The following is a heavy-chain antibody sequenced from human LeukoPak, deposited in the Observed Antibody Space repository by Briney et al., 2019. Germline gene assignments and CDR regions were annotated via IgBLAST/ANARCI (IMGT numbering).Heavy chain of an antibody. CDR3: ARDYYDSSGSPGVFDP. CDR2: IYYSGST. Sequence: PSQTLSLTCTVSGGSISSGGYYWSWIRQHPGQGLEWIGYIYYSGSTYYNPSLKSRVTISVDTSKNQFSLKLSSVTAADTAVYYCARDYYDSSGSPGVFDPWGQGTLVTVSS. D-gene: IGHD3-22*01. V-gene: IGHV4-31*03. CDR1: GGSISSGGYY. J-gene: IGHJ5*02.